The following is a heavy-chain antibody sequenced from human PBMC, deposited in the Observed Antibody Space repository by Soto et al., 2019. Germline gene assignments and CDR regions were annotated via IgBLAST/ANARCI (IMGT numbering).Heavy chain of an antibody. V-gene: IGHV1-46*01. D-gene: IGHD6-13*01. Sequence: GQVSCKASGYTFTSYYMHWVRQAPGQGLEWMGIINPSGGSTSYAQKFQGRVTMTRDTSTSTVYMELSSLRSEDTAVYYCARGGTSSSWLVKPIDYWGQGTLVTVS. CDR3: ARGGTSSSWLVKPIDY. J-gene: IGHJ4*02. CDR1: GYTFTSYY. CDR2: INPSGGST.